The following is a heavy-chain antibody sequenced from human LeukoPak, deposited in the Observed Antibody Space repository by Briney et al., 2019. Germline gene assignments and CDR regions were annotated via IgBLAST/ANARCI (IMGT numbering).Heavy chain of an antibody. CDR1: GFTFSSYG. J-gene: IGHJ6*03. CDR3: AKMATIPGDYYYYYMDV. D-gene: IGHD5-24*01. Sequence: PGGSLRLSRAASGFTFSSYGMHWVRQAPGKGLEWVAVIWYDGSNKYYADSVKGRFTISRDNSKNTLYLQMNSLRAEDTAVYYCAKMATIPGDYYYYYMDVWGKGTTVTVSS. CDR2: IWYDGSNK. V-gene: IGHV3-33*06.